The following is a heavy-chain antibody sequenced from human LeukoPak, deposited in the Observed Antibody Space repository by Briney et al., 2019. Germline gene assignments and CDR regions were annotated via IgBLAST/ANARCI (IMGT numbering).Heavy chain of an antibody. J-gene: IGHJ1*01. CDR3: ARGRRYFQH. Sequence: SETLSLTCNVSGGSLSSYYWSWIRQPPGKGLEWIGYIYYSGSTNYNPSLKSRVTISVDTSKNQFSLKLSSVTAADTAVYYCARGRRYFQHWGQGTLVTVSS. V-gene: IGHV4-59*01. CDR1: GGSLSSYY. CDR2: IYYSGST.